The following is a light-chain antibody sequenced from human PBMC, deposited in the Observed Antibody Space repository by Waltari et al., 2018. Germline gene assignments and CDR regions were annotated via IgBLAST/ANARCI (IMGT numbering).Light chain of an antibody. CDR2: LAS. J-gene: IGKJ1*01. Sequence: EIVMTQSPATLSVSPGERATLSCRASQNIRNSLAWYQQKPGQAPRLLISLASTRATGTAARFSGSGSGTQFSLTISSLQHEDFAIYYCQHHSTWPPTFCPGTRV. CDR1: QNIRNS. CDR3: QHHSTWPPT. V-gene: IGKV3D-15*01.